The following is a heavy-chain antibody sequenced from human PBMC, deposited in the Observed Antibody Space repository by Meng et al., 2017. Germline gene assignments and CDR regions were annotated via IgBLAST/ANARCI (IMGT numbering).Heavy chain of an antibody. CDR3: ASIYDYVWGSYRHDAFDI. V-gene: IGHV1-69*06. CDR2: IIPIFGTA. D-gene: IGHD3-16*02. Sequence: QVRGVRSGAGGKEPGAYVKVPCKASEGTFSSYAISCVRQAPGQGLEWMGGIIPIFGTANYAQKFQGRVTITADKSTSTAYMELSSLRSEDTAVYYCASIYDYVWGSYRHDAFDIWGQGTMVTVSS. J-gene: IGHJ3*02. CDR1: EGTFSSYA.